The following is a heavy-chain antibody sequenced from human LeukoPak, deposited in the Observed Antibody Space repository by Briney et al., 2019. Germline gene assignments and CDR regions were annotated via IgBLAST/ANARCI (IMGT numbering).Heavy chain of an antibody. D-gene: IGHD2-2*01. CDR3: ARAARGVVVPGYYYYYMDV. CDR1: GYTFTSYD. CDR2: MNPNSGNT. Sequence: ASVKVSCKASGYTFTSYDINWVRQATGQGLEWLGWMNPNSGNTGYAQNFQGRVTMTRDTSIDTAYMELTSLRYEDTAVYYCARAARGVVVPGYYYYYMDVWGKGTTVTISS. J-gene: IGHJ6*03. V-gene: IGHV1-8*01.